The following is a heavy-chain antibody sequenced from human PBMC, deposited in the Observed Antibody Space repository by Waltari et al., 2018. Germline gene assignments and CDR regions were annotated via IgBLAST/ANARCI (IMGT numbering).Heavy chain of an antibody. D-gene: IGHD3-3*01. CDR3: ARGRYDFWSGYHYYYGMDV. Sequence: QVQLVQSGAEVKKPGASVKVSCKASGYTFTSYDINWVRQATGQGLEWMGWMNPNSGNTGYAQKFQGRVTITRNTSISTAYMERSSLRSEDTAVYYCARGRYDFWSGYHYYYGMDVWGQGTTVTVSS. CDR2: MNPNSGNT. J-gene: IGHJ6*02. V-gene: IGHV1-8*03. CDR1: GYTFTSYD.